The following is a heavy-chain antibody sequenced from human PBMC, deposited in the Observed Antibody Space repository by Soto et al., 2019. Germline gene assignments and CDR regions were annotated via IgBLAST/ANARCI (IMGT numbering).Heavy chain of an antibody. CDR2: IIPILGIA. Sequence: QVQLVQSGAEVKKPGSSVKVSCKASGCTFSSYTISWVRQAPGQGLEWMGRIIPILGIANYAQKFQGRVTITADKSTSTAYMELSSLRSEDTAVYYCARVGYSNRGFDYWGQGTMVTVSS. D-gene: IGHD6-13*01. J-gene: IGHJ4*02. CDR3: ARVGYSNRGFDY. V-gene: IGHV1-69*02. CDR1: GCTFSSYT.